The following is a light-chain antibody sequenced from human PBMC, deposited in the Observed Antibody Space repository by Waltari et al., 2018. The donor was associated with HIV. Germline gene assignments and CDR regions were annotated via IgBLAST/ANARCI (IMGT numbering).Light chain of an antibody. CDR2: EGS. CDR1: SSDIGSYNL. V-gene: IGLV2-23*01. Sequence: QSPLTQPASVSGSPGQSITISCTGTSSDIGSYNLVSWYQQHPGKAPKPMIYEGSKRPSGVSNRFSGSKSGNTASLTISGLQAEDEADYYCCSYAGSSLYVFGTGTKVTVL. J-gene: IGLJ1*01. CDR3: CSYAGSSLYV.